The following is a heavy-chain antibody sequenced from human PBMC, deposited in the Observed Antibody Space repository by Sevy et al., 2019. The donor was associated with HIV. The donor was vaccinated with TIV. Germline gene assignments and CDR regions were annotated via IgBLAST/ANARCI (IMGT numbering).Heavy chain of an antibody. D-gene: IGHD1-26*01. J-gene: IGHJ4*02. CDR2: ISSSSSTI. V-gene: IGHV3-48*02. Sequence: GGSLRLSCAASGFTFSSYTMNWVRQAPGKGLEWVSYISSSSSTIYYADSVKGRFNISRDNAKNSLYLQMNSLRDEDTAVYFCARRFNIVGATHFDYWGQGTLVTVSS. CDR3: ARRFNIVGATHFDY. CDR1: GFTFSSYT.